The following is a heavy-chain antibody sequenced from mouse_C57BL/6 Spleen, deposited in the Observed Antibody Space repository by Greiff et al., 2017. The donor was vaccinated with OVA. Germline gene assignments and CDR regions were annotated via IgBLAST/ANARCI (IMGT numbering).Heavy chain of an antibody. V-gene: IGHV1-82*01. CDR1: GYAFSSSW. CDR2: IYPGDGDT. CDR3: ARYDYRTGFDY. Sequence: QVQLQQSGPELVKPGASVKISCKASGYAFSSSWMNWVKQRPGKGLEWIGRIYPGDGDTNYNGKFKGKATLTADKSSSTAYMQLSSLTSEDSAVYFCARYDYRTGFDYWGQGTTLTVSS. D-gene: IGHD2-4*01. J-gene: IGHJ2*01.